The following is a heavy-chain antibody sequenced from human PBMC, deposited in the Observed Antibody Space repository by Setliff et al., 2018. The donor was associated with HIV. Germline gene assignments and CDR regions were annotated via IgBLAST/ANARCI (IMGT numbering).Heavy chain of an antibody. CDR2: INPTGGST. D-gene: IGHD5-12*01. Sequence: GASVKVSCKPSGYSFTNHYMHWVRQAPGQGPEWMGVINPTGGSTRNTQKFQGRVAMTRDTSTSTVYMELSSLRSEDTAVYYCASAGAWQRNALDIWGQGTMVTV. CDR3: ASAGAWQRNALDI. V-gene: IGHV1-46*01. J-gene: IGHJ3*02. CDR1: GYSFTNHY.